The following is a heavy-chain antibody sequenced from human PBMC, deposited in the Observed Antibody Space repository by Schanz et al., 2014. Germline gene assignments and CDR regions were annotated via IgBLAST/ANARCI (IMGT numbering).Heavy chain of an antibody. CDR2: INSVGSNT. CDR3: AKIERNED. D-gene: IGHD1-1*01. Sequence: EVQLVQSGGGLVQPGGSLRLSCAASGFTFSSHWMHWVRQDPGKGLVWVARINSVGSNTDYADSVRGRFTISRDNSKNTLYLQMNSLRAEDTAVYFCAKIERNEDWGQGTLVTVSS. J-gene: IGHJ4*02. V-gene: IGHV3-74*01. CDR1: GFTFSSHW.